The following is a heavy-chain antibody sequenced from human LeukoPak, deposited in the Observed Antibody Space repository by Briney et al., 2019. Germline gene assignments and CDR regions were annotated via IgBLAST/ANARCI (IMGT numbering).Heavy chain of an antibody. D-gene: IGHD3-10*01. CDR1: GFTFSSYW. Sequence: PGGSLRLSCAASGFTFSSYWMSWVRQAPGKGLEWVAVISYDGSNKYYADSVKGRFTISRDNSKNTLYLQMNSLRAEDTAVYYCARDWLMDYWGQGTLVTVSS. J-gene: IGHJ4*02. V-gene: IGHV3-30-3*01. CDR2: ISYDGSNK. CDR3: ARDWLMDY.